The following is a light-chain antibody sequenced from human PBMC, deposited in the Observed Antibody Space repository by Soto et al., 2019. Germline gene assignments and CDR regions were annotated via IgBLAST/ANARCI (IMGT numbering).Light chain of an antibody. J-gene: IGLJ1*01. V-gene: IGLV2-8*01. CDR3: SSYAGSNNSV. CDR1: SSDVGGYNY. CDR2: EVS. Sequence: QSVLTQPPSASGSPGQSVTISCTGTSSDVGGYNYVSWYQQHPGKAPKLMIYEVSKRPSGVPERFSGSKSGNTASLTVSGLQAEDEADYYCSSYAGSNNSVFGTGTKVTVL.